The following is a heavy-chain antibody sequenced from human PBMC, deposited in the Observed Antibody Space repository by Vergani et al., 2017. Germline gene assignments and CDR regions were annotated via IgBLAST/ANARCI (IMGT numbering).Heavy chain of an antibody. Sequence: EVQLVESGGGLVQPGGSLRLSCAASGFPFSSYSMTWVRPVPGKVLEWVSYISSSSSTIYYADSVKGRFTISRDNAKNSLYLQMNSLRAEDTAVYYCARATDISSDYWGQGTLVTVSS. D-gene: IGHD3-9*01. J-gene: IGHJ4*02. CDR2: ISSSSSTI. CDR1: GFPFSSYS. V-gene: IGHV3-48*04. CDR3: ARATDISSDY.